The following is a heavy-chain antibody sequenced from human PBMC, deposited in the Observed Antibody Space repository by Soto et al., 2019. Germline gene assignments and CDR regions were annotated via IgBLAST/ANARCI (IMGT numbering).Heavy chain of an antibody. CDR3: AKDLFTMVRLFGA. CDR2: ISGGGDSR. J-gene: IGHJ5*02. Sequence: HPGGSLRLSCAASGFTFRNYAMNWVRQAPGKGLEWVSSISGGGDSRKYVDSVKGRFTISRDNSKNTLYLQMNSLRAEDTAVYYCAKDLFTMVRLFGAWGQRTLVTACS. V-gene: IGHV3-23*01. CDR1: GFTFRNYA. D-gene: IGHD3-10*01.